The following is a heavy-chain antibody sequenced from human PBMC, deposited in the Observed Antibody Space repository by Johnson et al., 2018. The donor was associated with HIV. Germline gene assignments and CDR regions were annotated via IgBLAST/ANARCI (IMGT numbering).Heavy chain of an antibody. CDR3: ARSTVGATTGGAFDI. V-gene: IGHV3-20*04. J-gene: IGHJ3*02. Sequence: EVQLVESGGGLVQPGGSLRLSCAASGFSFSLYDMHWVRHITGKGLEWVSGINWNGGSTGYADSVKGRLTISRDNAKNSLYLQMNSLRAEDTALYYCARSTVGATTGGAFDIWGQGTMVTVSS. CDR1: GFSFSLYD. CDR2: INWNGGST. D-gene: IGHD1-26*01.